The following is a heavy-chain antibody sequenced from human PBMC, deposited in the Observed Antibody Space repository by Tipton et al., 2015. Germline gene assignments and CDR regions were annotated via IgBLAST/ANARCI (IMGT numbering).Heavy chain of an antibody. CDR3: VRDRWRGSCSGGGCPG. CDR1: GFTFSSSW. D-gene: IGHD2-15*01. V-gene: IGHV3-7*01. CDR2: IKHDGSEA. J-gene: IGHJ4*02. Sequence: SLRLSCAASGFTFSSSWMTWVRQAPGKGLEWLGNIKHDGSEAYYVDSVKGRFTMSRDNAKNSLDLQMSSLRAEDTAVYYCVRDRWRGSCSGGGCPGWGQGTLVNVSS.